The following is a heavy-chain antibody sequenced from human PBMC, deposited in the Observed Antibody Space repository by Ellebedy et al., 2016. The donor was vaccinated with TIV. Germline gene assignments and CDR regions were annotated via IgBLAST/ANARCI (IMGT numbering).Heavy chain of an antibody. CDR3: ARDTRFIDQRHNWFDP. CDR1: GVIFSDYY. V-gene: IGHV3-11*01. CDR2: ISSSGTPI. Sequence: GGSLRLSCAASGVIFSDYYMSWIRQAPGKGLEWISYISSSGTPIYYADSVKGRFTISRDNAKNSLDLQMNSLRADDTAVYYCARDTRFIDQRHNWFDPWGQGAQVTVSS. D-gene: IGHD6-25*01. J-gene: IGHJ5*02.